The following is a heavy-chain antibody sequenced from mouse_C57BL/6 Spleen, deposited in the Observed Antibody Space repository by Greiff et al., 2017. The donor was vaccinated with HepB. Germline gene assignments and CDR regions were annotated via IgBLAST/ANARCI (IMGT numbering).Heavy chain of an antibody. Sequence: QVQLQQPGAELVKPGASVKLSCKASGYTFTSYWMHWVKQRPGQGLEWIGMIHPNSGSTNYNEKFKSKATLTVDKSSSTAYMQLSSLTSEDSAVYYCARAYGSSYPYFDYWGQGTTLTVSS. D-gene: IGHD1-1*01. J-gene: IGHJ2*01. CDR1: GYTFTSYW. CDR2: IHPNSGST. CDR3: ARAYGSSYPYFDY. V-gene: IGHV1-64*01.